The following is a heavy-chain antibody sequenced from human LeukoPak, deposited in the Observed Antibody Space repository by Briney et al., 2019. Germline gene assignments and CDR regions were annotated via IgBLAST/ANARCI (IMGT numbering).Heavy chain of an antibody. V-gene: IGHV1-2*06. Sequence: ASVKVSCKASGYTFTGYYMHWVRQAPGQGLEWMGRINPNSGGTNYAQKFQGRVTMTRDTSISTAYMELSRLRSDDTAVYYCARGVRFLEWPYNWFDPWGQGTLVTVSS. CDR3: ARGVRFLEWPYNWFDP. CDR2: INPNSGGT. J-gene: IGHJ5*02. CDR1: GYTFTGYY. D-gene: IGHD3-3*01.